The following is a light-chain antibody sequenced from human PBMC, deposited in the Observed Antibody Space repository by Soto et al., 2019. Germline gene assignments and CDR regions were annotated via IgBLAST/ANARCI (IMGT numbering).Light chain of an antibody. Sequence: DIQMTQSPSSLSASVGDRVTITCRASQGISDFLAWYQQKPGKAPQLLLYGATTLQSGVPSRFSGSGSGTDFTLTIASLQPEDVATYYCQKYNSDPLTFGGGTKVEIK. CDR1: QGISDF. J-gene: IGKJ4*01. CDR2: GAT. V-gene: IGKV1-27*01. CDR3: QKYNSDPLT.